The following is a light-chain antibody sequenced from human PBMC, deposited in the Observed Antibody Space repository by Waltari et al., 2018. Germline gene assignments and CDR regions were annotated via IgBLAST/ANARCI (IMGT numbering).Light chain of an antibody. Sequence: DIQMTQSPSSLSTSVGSRVTITCRASQSISSYLNWFQQKPGKAPKLLIFGASSLQSGVPSRFSGSGSGTEFTLTISSLQPEDFATYYCQQRYSTPITFGQGTRLEIK. CDR3: QQRYSTPIT. CDR1: QSISSY. J-gene: IGKJ5*01. CDR2: GAS. V-gene: IGKV1-39*01.